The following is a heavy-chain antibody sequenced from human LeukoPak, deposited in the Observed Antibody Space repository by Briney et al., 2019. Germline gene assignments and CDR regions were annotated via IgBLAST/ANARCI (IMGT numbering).Heavy chain of an antibody. CDR1: GFTFSSYA. CDR2: ISGSGGST. V-gene: IGHV3-23*01. CDR3: AKRGGNTAITRHFDY. Sequence: GGSLRLSCAASGFTFSSYAMSWVRQAPGKGLERVSSISGSGGSTYYADSVKGRFTISRDSSKNTLYLQMDSLRAEDTAVYYCAKRGGNTAITRHFDYWGQGTLVTVSS. D-gene: IGHD5-18*01. J-gene: IGHJ4*02.